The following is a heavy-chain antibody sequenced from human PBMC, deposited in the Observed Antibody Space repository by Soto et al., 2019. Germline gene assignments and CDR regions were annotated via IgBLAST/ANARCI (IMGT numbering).Heavy chain of an antibody. V-gene: IGHV4-31*03. CDR3: ASMVAATRSDAFDI. Sequence: QVQLQESGPGLVKPSQTLSLTCTVSGGSISSGGYYGSWIRQHPGQGLEWIGYIYYSGSTYYNPSLKSRVTISVDTSKNQFSLKLSSVTAADTAVYYCASMVAATRSDAFDIWGQGTMVTVSS. CDR1: GGSISSGGYY. D-gene: IGHD2-15*01. J-gene: IGHJ3*02. CDR2: IYYSGST.